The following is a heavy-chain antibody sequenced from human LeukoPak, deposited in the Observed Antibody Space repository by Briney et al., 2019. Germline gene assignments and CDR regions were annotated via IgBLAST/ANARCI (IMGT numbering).Heavy chain of an antibody. CDR1: GFTFSSYA. V-gene: IGHV3-23*01. Sequence: GGSLRLSCAASGFTFSSYAMGWARQAPGKGLEWVSAISGSGGSTYYADSVKGRFTISRDNSKNTLYLRMNSLRAEDTAVYYCAKGRYYYDSSGGGYYYYGMDVWGQGTTVTVSS. J-gene: IGHJ6*02. D-gene: IGHD3-22*01. CDR2: ISGSGGST. CDR3: AKGRYYYDSSGGGYYYYGMDV.